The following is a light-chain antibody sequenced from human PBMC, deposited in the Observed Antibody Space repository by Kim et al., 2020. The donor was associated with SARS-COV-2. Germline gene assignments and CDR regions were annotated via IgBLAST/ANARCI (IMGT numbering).Light chain of an antibody. CDR3: QQRSNWPLT. J-gene: IGKJ4*01. CDR1: QSVSSY. Sequence: LSPGERATLPCRASQSVSSYLAWYQQKPGQAPGLLIYDASNRATGIPARFSGSGSGTDFTLTISSLGPEDFAVYYCQQRSNWPLTFGGGTKVDNK. V-gene: IGKV3-11*01. CDR2: DAS.